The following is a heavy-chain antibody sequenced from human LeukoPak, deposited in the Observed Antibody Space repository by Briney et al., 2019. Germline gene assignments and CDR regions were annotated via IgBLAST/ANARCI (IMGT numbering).Heavy chain of an antibody. D-gene: IGHD6-19*01. CDR2: ISYDGSNK. CDR1: GFTFSSYG. Sequence: GGSLRLSCAASGFTFSSYGMHWVRQAPGKGLEWVAVISYDGSNKYYADSVKGRFTISRDNSKNTLYLQMNSLRAEDTAVYYCAKDQLSKSAQWLVYYYHGMDVWGQGTTVTVSS. V-gene: IGHV3-30*18. CDR3: AKDQLSKSAQWLVYYYHGMDV. J-gene: IGHJ6*02.